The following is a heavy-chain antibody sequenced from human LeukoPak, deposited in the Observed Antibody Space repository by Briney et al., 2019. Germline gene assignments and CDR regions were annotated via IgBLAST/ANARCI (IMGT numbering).Heavy chain of an antibody. CDR3: ARINYLVA. V-gene: IGHV4-39*01. J-gene: IGHJ5*02. Sequence: SETLSLTCTGSGDSISSSSYYWGWLRQPPGKGLEWIGSIYYSGSTNYNPSLKSRVTISVDTSKNQFSLKLSSVTAADTAVYYSARINYLVAWGQGTLVTVSS. CDR1: GDSISSSSYY. CDR2: IYYSGST. D-gene: IGHD1-7*01.